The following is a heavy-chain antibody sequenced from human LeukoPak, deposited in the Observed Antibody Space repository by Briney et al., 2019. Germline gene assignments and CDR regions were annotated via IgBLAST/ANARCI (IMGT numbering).Heavy chain of an antibody. J-gene: IGHJ4*02. CDR1: GGSFSGFY. Sequence: SETLSLTCAVYGGSFSGFYWNWIRQPPGKGLEWIGEIDHSGSTNYNPSLKSRVTISVDRANNQFSLKLSSVTAADTAVYYCARGRQLWRDYWGQGTLVTVSS. CDR2: IDHSGST. D-gene: IGHD5-18*01. V-gene: IGHV4-34*01. CDR3: ARGRQLWRDY.